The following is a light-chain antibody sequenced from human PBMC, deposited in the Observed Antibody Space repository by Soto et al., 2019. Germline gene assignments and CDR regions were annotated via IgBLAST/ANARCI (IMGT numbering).Light chain of an antibody. V-gene: IGLV2-14*01. Sequence: QSVLTQPASVSGSPGQSITISCTGTSSDVGGYNYVSWYQQHPGKAPKLMIYDVSNRPSGVSNLFSGSKSGNTASLTISGLQAEDEADYYCSSYTSISTLLFGGGTKLTVL. CDR1: SSDVGGYNY. J-gene: IGLJ2*01. CDR2: DVS. CDR3: SSYTSISTLL.